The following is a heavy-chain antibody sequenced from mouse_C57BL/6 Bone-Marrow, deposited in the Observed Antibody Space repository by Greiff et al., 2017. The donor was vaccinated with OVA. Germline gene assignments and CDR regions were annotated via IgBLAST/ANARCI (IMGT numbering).Heavy chain of an antibody. Sequence: EVKLMESGPELVKPGASVKMSCKASGYTFTDYNMHWVKQSHGKSLEWIGYINPNNGGTSYNQKFKGKATLTVNKSSSTAYMELRSLTSEDSAVYYCARQEGYYDYWGQGTTLTVSS. CDR2: INPNNGGT. CDR3: ARQEGYYDY. D-gene: IGHD2-3*01. V-gene: IGHV1-22*01. J-gene: IGHJ2*01. CDR1: GYTFTDYN.